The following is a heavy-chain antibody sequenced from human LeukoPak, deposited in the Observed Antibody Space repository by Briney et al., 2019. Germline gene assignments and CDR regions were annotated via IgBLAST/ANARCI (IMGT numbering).Heavy chain of an antibody. CDR3: AKVSESNYDILTGYYTPYYFDY. J-gene: IGHJ4*02. CDR1: GFTFSSYG. Sequence: AGGSLRLSCAASGFTFSSYGMSWVRQAPGKGLEWVSAISGSGGSTYYADSVKGRFTISRDNSKNTLYLQMNSLRADDTAVYYGAKVSESNYDILTGYYTPYYFDYWGQGTLVTVSS. CDR2: ISGSGGST. D-gene: IGHD3-9*01. V-gene: IGHV3-23*01.